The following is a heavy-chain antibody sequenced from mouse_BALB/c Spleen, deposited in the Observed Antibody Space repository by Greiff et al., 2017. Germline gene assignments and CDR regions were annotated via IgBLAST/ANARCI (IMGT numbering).Heavy chain of an antibody. V-gene: IGHV3-2*02. J-gene: IGHJ1*01. D-gene: IGHD3-3*01. CDR3: ARLSRGYWYFDV. Sequence: EVQLQESGPGLVKPSQSLSLTCTVTGYSITSDYAWNWIRQFPGNKLEWMGYISYSGSTSYNPSLKSRISITRDTSKNQFFLQLNSVTTEDTATYYCARLSRGYWYFDVWGAGTTVTVSS. CDR1: GYSITSDYA. CDR2: ISYSGST.